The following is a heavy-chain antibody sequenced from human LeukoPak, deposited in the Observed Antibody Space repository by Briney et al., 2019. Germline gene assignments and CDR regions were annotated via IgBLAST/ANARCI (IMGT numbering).Heavy chain of an antibody. CDR1: GFTFDDYA. D-gene: IGHD3-22*01. V-gene: IGHV3-23*01. CDR2: ISGSGGST. Sequence: PGGSLRLSCAASGFTFDDYAMHWVRQAPGKGLEWVSGISGSGGSTYYADSVKGRFTISRDNSKNTLYLQMNSLRAEDTAVYYCAKTGLYDSSGYYYEALCYWGQGTLVTVSS. J-gene: IGHJ4*02. CDR3: AKTGLYDSSGYYYEALCY.